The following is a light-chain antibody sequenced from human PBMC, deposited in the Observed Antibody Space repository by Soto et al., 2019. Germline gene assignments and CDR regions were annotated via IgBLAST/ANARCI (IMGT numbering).Light chain of an antibody. CDR3: QQRSNWPSLT. CDR2: DAS. J-gene: IGKJ4*01. Sequence: EIVLAQSPGTLSLSPGERAALSCMAIQSVSSSYLAWYQHKPGQAPRLLISDASNRATGIPARFSGSGSETDFTLTISSLEPEDSAVYYCQQRSNWPSLTFGGGTKVHI. V-gene: IGKV3-11*01. CDR1: QSVSSSY.